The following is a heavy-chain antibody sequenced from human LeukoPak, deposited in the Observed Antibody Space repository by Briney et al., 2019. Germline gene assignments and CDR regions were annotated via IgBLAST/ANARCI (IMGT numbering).Heavy chain of an antibody. CDR2: ISSSSSYI. J-gene: IGHJ4*02. Sequence: PGGSLRLSCAASGFTFSSYSMNWVRQAPGKGLEWVSSISSSSSYIYYADSVKGRFTISRDNAKNSLYLQMNSLRAEDTAVYYCARGGGGSYYADYWGQGTLVTVSS. V-gene: IGHV3-21*01. CDR3: ARGGGGSYYADY. D-gene: IGHD1-26*01. CDR1: GFTFSSYS.